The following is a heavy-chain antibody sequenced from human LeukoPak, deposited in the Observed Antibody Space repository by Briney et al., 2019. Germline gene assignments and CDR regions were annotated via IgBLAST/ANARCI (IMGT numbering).Heavy chain of an antibody. D-gene: IGHD2-15*01. CDR1: GYTFIDYH. CDR3: ARVSCSGGTCYELGWFDS. J-gene: IGHJ5*01. V-gene: IGHV1-2*02. CDR2: INPNSGGT. Sequence: ASVNLLHKGSGYTFIDYHIHWVRQAPGQGLEWMGWINPNSGGTIYAQKFQSRVTMTRDTSINTAYMELSRLTSDDAAMYYCARVSCSGGTCYELGWFDSWGQGTLVTVSS.